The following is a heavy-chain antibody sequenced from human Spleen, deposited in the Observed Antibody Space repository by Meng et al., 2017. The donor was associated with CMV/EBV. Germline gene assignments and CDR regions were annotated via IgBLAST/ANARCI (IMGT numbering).Heavy chain of an antibody. V-gene: IGHV1-69*10. CDR2: IIPILGIA. D-gene: IGHD5-18*01. Sequence: SVKVSCKASGDTFSSYAISWVRQAPGQGLEWMGGIIPILGIANYAQKFQGRVTITADKSTSTAYMGLSSLRSEDTAVYYCARDRHSYGPNDAFDIWGQGTMVTVSS. CDR1: GDTFSSYA. CDR3: ARDRHSYGPNDAFDI. J-gene: IGHJ3*02.